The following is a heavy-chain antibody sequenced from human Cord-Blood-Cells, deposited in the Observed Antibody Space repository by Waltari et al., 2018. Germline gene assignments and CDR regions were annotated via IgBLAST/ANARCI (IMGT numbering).Heavy chain of an antibody. Sequence: QVQLQQWGAGLLKPSETLSLTCAVYGGSFSGYYWSWIRQPPGKGLEWIGEINHSGSTNYNPSLKSRVTISVDTSKTQFSLKLSSVTAADTAVYYCARGLGFGELFFDYWGQGTLVTVSS. D-gene: IGHD3-10*01. CDR3: ARGLGFGELFFDY. V-gene: IGHV4-34*01. CDR1: GGSFSGYY. CDR2: INHSGST. J-gene: IGHJ4*02.